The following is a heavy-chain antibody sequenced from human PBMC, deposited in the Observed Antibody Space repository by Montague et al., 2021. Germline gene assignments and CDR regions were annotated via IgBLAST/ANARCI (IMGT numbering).Heavy chain of an antibody. CDR1: GFTLSNYW. Sequence: SLRLSCPASGFTLSNYWMSWVRQAPGKGLEWVANIKQDGSEKHYVDSVKGRFTISRDNAKNSLYLQMNSLRAEDTAVYFCARDQGQGYCGGDCYVGLDYWGQGTLVTVSS. J-gene: IGHJ4*02. CDR2: IKQDGSEK. V-gene: IGHV3-7*01. CDR3: ARDQGQGYCGGDCYVGLDY. D-gene: IGHD2-21*01.